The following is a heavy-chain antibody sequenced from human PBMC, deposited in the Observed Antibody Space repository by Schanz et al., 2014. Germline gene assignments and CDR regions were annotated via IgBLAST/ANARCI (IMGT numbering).Heavy chain of an antibody. Sequence: EVQLVESGGGLVKPGGSLRLSCATSGFTLNNAWMNWVRQAPGKGLVWVARINRVGSNTDYADSVTGRFTISRDNAKNTLYLQMNTLRAEDTAVYYCAKDGPGGSRSYSADGGMDVWGQGTTVTVSS. CDR2: INRVGSNT. CDR1: GFTLNNAW. J-gene: IGHJ6*02. CDR3: AKDGPGGSRSYSADGGMDV. V-gene: IGHV3-74*01. D-gene: IGHD3-10*01.